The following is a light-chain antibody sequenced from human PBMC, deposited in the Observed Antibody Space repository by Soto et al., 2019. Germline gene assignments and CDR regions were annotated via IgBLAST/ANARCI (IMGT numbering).Light chain of an antibody. J-gene: IGKJ1*01. CDR3: QQYYTYPLT. Sequence: DIQMTQSPSTLSASVGDRVTITCRASQSISSWLDWYQQRPGKAPKLLIYKASNLESGVPSRFSGSGSGTELTLTISSLHPDDFATYYCQQYYTYPLTFGPGTKVEIK. CDR2: KAS. CDR1: QSISSW. V-gene: IGKV1-5*03.